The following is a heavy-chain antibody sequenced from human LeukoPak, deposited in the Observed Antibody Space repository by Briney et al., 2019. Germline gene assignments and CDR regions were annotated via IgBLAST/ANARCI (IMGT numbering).Heavy chain of an antibody. CDR1: GGSFSGYY. D-gene: IGHD3-3*01. CDR2: INHSGST. V-gene: IGHV4-34*01. Sequence: SETLSLTCAVYGGSFSGYYWSWIRQPPGKGLEWIGEINHSGSTNYNPSLKSRVTISVDTSKNQFSLKLSSVTAADTAVYYCARMSGSGYHKINDYYGMDVWGQGTTVTVSS. CDR3: ARMSGSGYHKINDYYGMDV. J-gene: IGHJ6*02.